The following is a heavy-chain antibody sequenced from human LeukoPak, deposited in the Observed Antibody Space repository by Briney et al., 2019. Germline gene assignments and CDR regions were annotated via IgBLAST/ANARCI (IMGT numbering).Heavy chain of an antibody. CDR3: ARDQRKHNYYDSSDYYYPYYYYGMDV. Sequence: SETLSLTCTVSGGSISSGGYYWSWIRQHPGKGLEWIGYIYYSGSTYYNPSLKSRVTISVDTSKNQFSLKLSSVTAADTAVYYCARDQRKHNYYDSSDYYYPYYYYGMDVWGQGTTVTVSS. V-gene: IGHV4-31*03. D-gene: IGHD3-22*01. CDR1: GGSISSGGYY. CDR2: IYYSGST. J-gene: IGHJ6*02.